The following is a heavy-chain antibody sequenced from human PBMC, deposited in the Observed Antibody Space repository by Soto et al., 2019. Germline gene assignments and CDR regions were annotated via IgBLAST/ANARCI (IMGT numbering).Heavy chain of an antibody. V-gene: IGHV4-39*01. CDR2: ISYSGTT. Sequence: SETLSLTCAVSGGSISNSYYFWGWIRQPPGKGLEWIGSISYSGTTYYNPSLKSPVTISVDTSKNQLSLKLSSVTAADTAVYYCARSFGSNWPRVWFDPWGQGTLVTVSS. J-gene: IGHJ5*02. CDR3: ARSFGSNWPRVWFDP. CDR1: GGSISNSYYF. D-gene: IGHD6-13*01.